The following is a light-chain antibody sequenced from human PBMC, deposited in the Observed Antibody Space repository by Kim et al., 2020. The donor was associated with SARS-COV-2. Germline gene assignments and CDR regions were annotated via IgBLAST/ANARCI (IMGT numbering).Light chain of an antibody. CDR2: AAS. CDR3: QQSNSTPLT. Sequence: ASVGNKVTFHCRASQSISTNLNWYQQKSGKAPKLLIYAASSLQGGVPSRFSGSGSGTDFTLPISSLQPEDSATYYCQQSNSTPLTFGGGTKVDIK. CDR1: QSISTN. J-gene: IGKJ4*01. V-gene: IGKV1-39*01.